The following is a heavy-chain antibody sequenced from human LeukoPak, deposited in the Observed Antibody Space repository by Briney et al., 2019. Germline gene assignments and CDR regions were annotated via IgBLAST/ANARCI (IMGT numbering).Heavy chain of an antibody. Sequence: PSQTLSLTCTVSGGSISSGDYYWSWIRQPPGKGLEWIGYIYYSGSTYYNPSLKSRVTISVDTSKNQFSLKLSSVTAADTAVYYCASGKRGYYDSSDNADYWGQGTLVTVSS. D-gene: IGHD3-22*01. V-gene: IGHV4-30-4*01. CDR2: IYYSGST. CDR3: ASGKRGYYDSSDNADY. CDR1: GGSISSGDYY. J-gene: IGHJ4*02.